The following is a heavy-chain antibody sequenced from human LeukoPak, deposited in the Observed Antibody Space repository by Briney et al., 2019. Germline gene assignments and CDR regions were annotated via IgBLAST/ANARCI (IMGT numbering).Heavy chain of an antibody. CDR2: INHSGST. Sequence: GSLRLSCGASGFTFSSYWMHWVRQAPGKGLEWIGEINHSGSTNYNPSLKSRVTISVDTSKNQFSLKLSSVTAADTAVYYCARAGYEDYWGQGTLVTVSS. J-gene: IGHJ4*02. CDR1: GFTFSSYW. V-gene: IGHV4-34*01. D-gene: IGHD5-12*01. CDR3: ARAGYEDY.